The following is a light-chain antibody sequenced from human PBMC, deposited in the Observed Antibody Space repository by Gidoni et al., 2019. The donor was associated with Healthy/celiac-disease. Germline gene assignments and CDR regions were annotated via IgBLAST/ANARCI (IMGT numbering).Light chain of an antibody. CDR2: DNN. V-gene: IGLV1-51*01. Sequence: QSVLTQPHSVSAAPGQKVTISCSGSSSNLGNNYVSWYQQLPGTAPKLLIYDNNKRPSGIPDRCSGSKSGTSATLGITGLQTGDEADYYCGTWDSSLSALDWVFGGGTKLTVL. J-gene: IGLJ3*02. CDR1: SSNLGNNY. CDR3: GTWDSSLSALDWV.